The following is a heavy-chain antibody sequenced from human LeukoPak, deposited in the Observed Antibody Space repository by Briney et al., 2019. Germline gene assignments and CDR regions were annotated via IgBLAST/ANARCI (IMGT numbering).Heavy chain of an antibody. Sequence: PSETLSLTCTVSGGSISSYYWSWIRQPPGKGLEWVGYIYYSESTNYNPSLKRRVTISVDTSKNRFSLKVSSVTAADTAVYYCASSRSSSGWSLIDYWGQGTLVTVSS. CDR3: ASSRSSSGWSLIDY. D-gene: IGHD6-19*01. J-gene: IGHJ4*02. CDR2: IYYSEST. V-gene: IGHV4-59*01. CDR1: GGSISSYY.